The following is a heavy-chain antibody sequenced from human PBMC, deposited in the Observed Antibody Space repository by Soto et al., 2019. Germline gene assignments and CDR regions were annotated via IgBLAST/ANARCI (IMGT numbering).Heavy chain of an antibody. CDR3: ARYYDFWSEDLLGYYHYYMDV. Sequence: QVQLQESGPGLVKPSETLSLTCTVSGGSISSYSWSWIRQSPGKGLEWIGYMHYSGSTNHNPSLKSRVTISLDTSKNQFSLKLSSVTAADTAVYYCARYYDFWSEDLLGYYHYYMDVWGRGTTVTVSS. D-gene: IGHD3-3*01. V-gene: IGHV4-59*01. J-gene: IGHJ6*03. CDR1: GGSISSYS. CDR2: MHYSGST.